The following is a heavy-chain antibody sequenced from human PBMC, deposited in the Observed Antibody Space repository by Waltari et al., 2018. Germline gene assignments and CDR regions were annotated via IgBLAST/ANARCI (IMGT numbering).Heavy chain of an antibody. V-gene: IGHV3-7*01. Sequence: EVQLVESGGGLVQPGGSLRLSCAASGFTFSSNWLSWVLQAPGKGLEWVANIKQDGSEKYYVDSVKGRFTISRDNAKNSLYLQMNSLRAEDTAVYYCARDRSLSMPGYDYWGQGTLVTVSS. J-gene: IGHJ4*02. CDR3: ARDRSLSMPGYDY. CDR1: GFTFSSNW. D-gene: IGHD2-2*01. CDR2: IKQDGSEK.